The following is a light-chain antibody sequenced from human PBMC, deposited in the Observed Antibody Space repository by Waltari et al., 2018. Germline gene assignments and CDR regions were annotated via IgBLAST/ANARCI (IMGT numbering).Light chain of an antibody. CDR1: SSDAGSYNV. Sequence: QSALTQPASVSGSPGQSITISCTGTSSDAGSYNVVSWYQQHPGKAPKPMIYEVSKRPSGVSNRFSGSKSGNTASLTISGLQAEDEADYYCCSYAGSSTVVFGGGTKLTVL. J-gene: IGLJ2*01. V-gene: IGLV2-23*02. CDR3: CSYAGSSTVV. CDR2: EVS.